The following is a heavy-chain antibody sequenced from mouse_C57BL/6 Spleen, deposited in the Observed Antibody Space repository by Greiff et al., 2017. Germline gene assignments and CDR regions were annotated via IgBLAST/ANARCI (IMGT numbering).Heavy chain of an antibody. D-gene: IGHD2-4*01. V-gene: IGHV5-15*04. J-gene: IGHJ4*01. CDR2: ISNLAYSI. Sequence: DVMLVESGGGLVQPGGSLKLSCAASGFTFSDYGMAWVRQAPRKGPEWVAFISNLAYSIYYADTVTGRFTISRENAKNTLYLEKSSLRSEDTAMYYCARRGDYVDYYAMDYWGQGTSVTVSS. CDR3: ARRGDYVDYYAMDY. CDR1: GFTFSDYG.